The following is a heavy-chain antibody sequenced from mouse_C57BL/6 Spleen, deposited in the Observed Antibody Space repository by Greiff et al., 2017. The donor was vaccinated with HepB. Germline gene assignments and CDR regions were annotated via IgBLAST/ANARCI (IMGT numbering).Heavy chain of an antibody. CDR1: GFTFSSYG. J-gene: IGHJ2*01. CDR3: ARPSTGTFDY. V-gene: IGHV5-6*01. D-gene: IGHD4-1*02. Sequence: EVQLVESGGDLVKPGGSLKLSCAASGFTFSSYGMSWVRQTPDKRLEWVATISSGGSYTYYPDSVKGRFTISRDNAKNTLYLQMSSLKSEDTAMYYCARPSTGTFDYWGQGTTLTVSS. CDR2: ISSGGSYT.